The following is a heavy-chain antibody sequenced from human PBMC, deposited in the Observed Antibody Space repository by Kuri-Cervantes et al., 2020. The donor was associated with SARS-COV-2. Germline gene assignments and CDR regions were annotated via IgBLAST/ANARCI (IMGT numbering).Heavy chain of an antibody. CDR1: GYTLTELS. CDR2: FDPEDGET. Sequence: ASVKVSCKVSGYTLTELSMHWVRQAPGKGLEWMGGFDPEDGETIYAQKFQGRVTMTEDTSTDTAYMELSSLRSEDTAVYYCARGTGGTASPYYYYGMDVWGQGTTVTVSS. D-gene: IGHD1-26*01. J-gene: IGHJ6*02. V-gene: IGHV1-24*01. CDR3: ARGTGGTASPYYYYGMDV.